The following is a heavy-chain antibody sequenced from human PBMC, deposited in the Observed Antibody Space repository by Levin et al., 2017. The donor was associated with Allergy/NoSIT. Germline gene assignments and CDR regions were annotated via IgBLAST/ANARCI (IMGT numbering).Heavy chain of an antibody. V-gene: IGHV5-51*01. D-gene: IGHD1-26*01. J-gene: IGHJ4*02. Sequence: GESLKISCKGSGYSFTSYWIGWVRQMPGKGLEWMAIIYPGDSDTRYSPSLQGQVTISADKSITTAYLQWSSLKASDTAVYYCAGSGSYLTPFDHWGQGTLVTVSS. CDR2: IYPGDSDT. CDR1: GYSFTSYW. CDR3: AGSGSYLTPFDH.